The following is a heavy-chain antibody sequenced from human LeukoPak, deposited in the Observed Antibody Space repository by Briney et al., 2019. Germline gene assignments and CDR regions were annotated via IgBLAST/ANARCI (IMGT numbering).Heavy chain of an antibody. Sequence: GGSLRLSCAASGFTFSSYAMSWVRQAPGKGLEWVSAISGSGGSTYYADSVKGRFTISRDNSKNTLYLQMNSLRAEDTALYHCARVDSSGTHFDYWGQGTLVTVSS. CDR2: ISGSGGST. D-gene: IGHD3-22*01. CDR1: GFTFSSYA. CDR3: ARVDSSGTHFDY. V-gene: IGHV3-23*01. J-gene: IGHJ4*02.